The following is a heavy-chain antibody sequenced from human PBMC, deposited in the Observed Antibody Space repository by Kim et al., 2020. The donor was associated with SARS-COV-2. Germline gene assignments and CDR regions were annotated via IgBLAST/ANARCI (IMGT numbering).Heavy chain of an antibody. CDR1: GASVSDDY. D-gene: IGHD6-19*01. CDR3: ARLTDINGWPFDY. CDR2: FSYNKRT. J-gene: IGHJ4*02. V-gene: IGHV4-59*08. Sequence: SETLSLTCTISGASVSDDYWTWIRQPPGKGLEWIGYFSYNKRTSYNPSLKSRVSMSLDTSRNQFSLKLNSVTAADTAVYYCARLTDINGWPFDYWAQGTLVSVAS.